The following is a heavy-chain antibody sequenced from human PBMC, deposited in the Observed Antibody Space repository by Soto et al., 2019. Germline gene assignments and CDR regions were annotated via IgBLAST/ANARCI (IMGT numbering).Heavy chain of an antibody. J-gene: IGHJ5*02. D-gene: IGHD3-10*01. V-gene: IGHV3-33*01. Sequence: GVSLRLSCVASGFTLSNYGMSWVRQAPGKGLEWVALIWYDGTTKYSADSVKGRFSISRDNSKNTLHLQVNILRAEDTAVYYFARDVGSFGSSRWFDTWEQGTLVTVSS. CDR3: ARDVGSFGSSRWFDT. CDR2: IWYDGTTK. CDR1: GFTLSNYG.